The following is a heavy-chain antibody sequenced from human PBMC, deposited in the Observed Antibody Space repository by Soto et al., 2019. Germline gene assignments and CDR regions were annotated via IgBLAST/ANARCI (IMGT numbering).Heavy chain of an antibody. CDR1: GGSISRYY. D-gene: IGHD5-12*01. Sequence: PSETLSLTCTVSGGSISRYYWSWIRQPPGKGLEWIGYIYYSGSTNYNPSLKSRVTISVDTSKNQFPLKLSSVTAADTAVYYCARSDSGYGDFDYWGQGTLVTVSS. J-gene: IGHJ4*02. CDR2: IYYSGST. CDR3: ARSDSGYGDFDY. V-gene: IGHV4-59*08.